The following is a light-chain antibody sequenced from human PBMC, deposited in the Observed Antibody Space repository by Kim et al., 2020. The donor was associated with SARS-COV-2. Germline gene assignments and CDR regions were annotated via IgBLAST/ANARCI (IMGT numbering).Light chain of an antibody. CDR3: QAWDSRHVV. CDR2: QDS. J-gene: IGLJ2*01. CDR1: KLGDKY. V-gene: IGLV3-1*01. Sequence: SYELTQPPSVSVSPGQTASITCSGDKLGDKYACWYQQKPGQSPVLVIYQDSKRPSGIPERFSGSNSGNTATLTISGTQAMDEADYYCQAWDSRHVVFGGG.